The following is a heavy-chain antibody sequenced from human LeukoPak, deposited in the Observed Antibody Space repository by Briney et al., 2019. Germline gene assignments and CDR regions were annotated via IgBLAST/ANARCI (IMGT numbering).Heavy chain of an antibody. CDR1: GFIFSSYA. V-gene: IGHV3-15*01. D-gene: IGHD3-3*01. CDR3: TTDPSIPYYDFWSGYGGYAFDI. Sequence: GGSLRLSCAASGFIFSSYAMSWVRQAPGKGLEWVGRIKSKTDGGTTDYAAPVKGRFTISRDDSKNTLYLQMNSLKTEDTAVYYCTTDPSIPYYDFWSGYGGYAFDIWGQGTMVTVSS. CDR2: IKSKTDGGTT. J-gene: IGHJ3*02.